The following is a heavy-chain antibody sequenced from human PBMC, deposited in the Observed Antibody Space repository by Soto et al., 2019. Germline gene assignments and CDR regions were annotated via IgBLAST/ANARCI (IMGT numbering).Heavy chain of an antibody. V-gene: IGHV3-33*01. Sequence: QVQLVESGGGVVQPGRSLRLSCAASGFTFSTYGMHWVRQAPGKGLEWVAVIWSDGRNEYYADSVKGRFTISRDNSKLYLQMNSLRDDAAAVYYCARGSLIPRGGDCWSSPRYFDAWGQGTLVTVSS. CDR2: IWSDGRNE. J-gene: IGHJ4*02. CDR3: ARGSLIPRGGDCWSSPRYFDA. D-gene: IGHD2-21*02. CDR1: GFTFSTYG.